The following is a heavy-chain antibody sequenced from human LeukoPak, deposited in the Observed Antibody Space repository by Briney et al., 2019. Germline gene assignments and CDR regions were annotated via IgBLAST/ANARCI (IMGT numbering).Heavy chain of an antibody. CDR3: ARDRVYYYDSSGYKGFGY. Sequence: SETLSLACAVYGGSFSGYYCSWIRQPPGKGLEWIGEINHSGSTNYNPSLKSRVTISVDTSKNQFSLKLSSVTAADTAVYYCARDRVYYYDSSGYKGFGYWGQGTLVTVSS. D-gene: IGHD3-22*01. J-gene: IGHJ4*02. V-gene: IGHV4-34*01. CDR1: GGSFSGYY. CDR2: INHSGST.